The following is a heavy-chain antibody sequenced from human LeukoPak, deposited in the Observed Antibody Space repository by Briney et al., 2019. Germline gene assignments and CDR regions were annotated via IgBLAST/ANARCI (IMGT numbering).Heavy chain of an antibody. Sequence: SETLSLTCTVSGGSISSSSYYWGWIRQPPGKGLVWIGSIYYSGSTYYNPSLKSRVTISVDTSKNQFSLKLSSVTAADTAVYYCARERRVVAYNWFDPWGQGTLVTVSS. J-gene: IGHJ5*02. CDR1: GGSISSSSYY. D-gene: IGHD2-15*01. V-gene: IGHV4-39*07. CDR3: ARERRVVAYNWFDP. CDR2: IYYSGST.